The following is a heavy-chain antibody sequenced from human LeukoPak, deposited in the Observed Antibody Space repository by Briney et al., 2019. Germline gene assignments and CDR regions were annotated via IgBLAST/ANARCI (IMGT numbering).Heavy chain of an antibody. J-gene: IGHJ4*02. V-gene: IGHV4-38-2*01. Sequence: PSETLSLTCAVSGYSISSGYYWGWIRQHPGKGLDWIGSIYHSGSTYYNPSLKSRVTISVDTSKNQFSLKLSSVTAADTAVYYCASSDYYDSSGSFDYWGQGTLVTVSS. CDR2: IYHSGST. CDR3: ASSDYYDSSGSFDY. CDR1: GYSISSGYY. D-gene: IGHD3-22*01.